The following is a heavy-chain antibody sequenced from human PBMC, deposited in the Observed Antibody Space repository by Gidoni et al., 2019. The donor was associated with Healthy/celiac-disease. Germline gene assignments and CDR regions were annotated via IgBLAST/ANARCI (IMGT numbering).Heavy chain of an antibody. D-gene: IGHD2-21*01. V-gene: IGHV3-11*06. CDR3: ARDRSGAYCGGDCSKRNWFDP. J-gene: IGHJ5*02. CDR2: ISSSSSYT. CDR1: GFTFSDYY. Sequence: QVQLVESGGGLVKPGGSLRLSCAASGFTFSDYYMRWIRQAPGKGLEWVSYISSSSSYTNYADSVKGRFTISRDNAKNSLYLQMNSLRAEDTAVYYCARDRSGAYCGGDCSKRNWFDPWGQGTLVTVSS.